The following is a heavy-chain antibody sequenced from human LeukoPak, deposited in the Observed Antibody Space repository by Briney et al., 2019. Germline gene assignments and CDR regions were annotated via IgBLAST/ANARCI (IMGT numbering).Heavy chain of an antibody. CDR1: GVTFRSYA. Sequence: GGSLRLSCAASGVTFRSYAMSWVRQAPGKGLEWVSTISASGANTYYAASVKGRFTISRDNSKNTLYLQMNSLRAEDTAVYYCASYLVPAANEQWGQGTLVTVSS. CDR2: ISASGANT. CDR3: ASYLVPAANEQ. D-gene: IGHD2-2*01. V-gene: IGHV3-23*01. J-gene: IGHJ4*02.